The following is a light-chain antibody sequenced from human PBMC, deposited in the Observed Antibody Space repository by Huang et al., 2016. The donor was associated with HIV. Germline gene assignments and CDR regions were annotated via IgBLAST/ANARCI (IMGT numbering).Light chain of an antibody. CDR1: QSLSHSI. Sequence: EVLLTQSPGTLSSSPGERVTVSCRASQSLSHSIIAWYQQRPGQAPRLLIYAASTRASCIPDRFSGSGSGTDFTLTINRLEPSDFAVYYCHQYGTSPYTFGQGTNLDVK. J-gene: IGKJ2*01. CDR2: AAS. V-gene: IGKV3-20*01. CDR3: HQYGTSPYT.